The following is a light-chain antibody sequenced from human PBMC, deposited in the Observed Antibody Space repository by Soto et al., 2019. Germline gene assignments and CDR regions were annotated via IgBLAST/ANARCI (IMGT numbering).Light chain of an antibody. CDR2: DVS. CDR3: SSYTSSNTLV. V-gene: IGLV2-14*01. CDR1: SSDVGGYNY. Sequence: QSALTQPASVSGSPGQSITISCTGTSSDVGGYNYVSWYQWHPGKAPKLMIYDVSDRPSGVSNRFSGPKSGNTASLTISGLQAEDEADYYCSSYTSSNTLVFGGGTKLTVL. J-gene: IGLJ2*01.